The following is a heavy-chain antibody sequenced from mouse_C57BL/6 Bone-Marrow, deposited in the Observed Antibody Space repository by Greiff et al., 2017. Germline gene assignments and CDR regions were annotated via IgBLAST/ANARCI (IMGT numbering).Heavy chain of an antibody. V-gene: IGHV1-52*01. Sequence: VQLQQSGAELVRPGSSVKLSCKASGFTFTSYWMHWVKQRPVHGLEWIGNIDPSDSETHYTQKFKDKATLTADKSSSTAYMQLSSLTSEDSAVYYCAREGDRHYAMDYWGQGTSVTVSS. CDR1: GFTFTSYW. CDR3: AREGDRHYAMDY. D-gene: IGHD2-13*01. J-gene: IGHJ4*01. CDR2: IDPSDSET.